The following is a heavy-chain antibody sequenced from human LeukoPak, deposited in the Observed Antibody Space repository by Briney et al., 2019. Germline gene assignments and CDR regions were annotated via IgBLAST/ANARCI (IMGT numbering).Heavy chain of an antibody. CDR2: INPNSDGT. Sequence: EASVKVSCKASGYTFTGYYMYWVRQAPGQGLEWMGWINPNSDGTNYAQKFQGRVTMTTDTSISTAYVELSRLTSDDTAVYYCARDSTFGKLPHWGQGTLVTVSS. D-gene: IGHD3-10*01. CDR3: ARDSTFGKLPH. CDR1: GYTFTGYY. V-gene: IGHV1-2*02. J-gene: IGHJ4*02.